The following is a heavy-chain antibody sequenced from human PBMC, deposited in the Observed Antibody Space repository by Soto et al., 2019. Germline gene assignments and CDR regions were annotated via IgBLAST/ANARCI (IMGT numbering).Heavy chain of an antibody. Sequence: QVQLVQSGAEVKKPGASVKVSCKASGYTFTSYDINWVRQATGQGLEWMGWMNPNSGNTGYAQKFQGRVTMTRNTSISTAYMELSSLRSEDTAVYYCARGSYSSSWYYYYYYGMDVWGQGTTVTVSS. CDR3: ARGSYSSSWYYYYYYGMDV. V-gene: IGHV1-8*01. D-gene: IGHD6-13*01. CDR2: MNPNSGNT. CDR1: GYTFTSYD. J-gene: IGHJ6*02.